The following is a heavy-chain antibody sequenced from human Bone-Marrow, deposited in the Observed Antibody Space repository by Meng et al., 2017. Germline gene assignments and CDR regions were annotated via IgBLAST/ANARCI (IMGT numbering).Heavy chain of an antibody. D-gene: IGHD7-27*01. Sequence: VQRGGPGGGSCQPGASLRLSLVATGITLNNYWMHWVRQAPGKGLVWVSRINSDGSSTSYADSVKGRFTISRDNAKNTLYLQMNSLTAEDTAIYYCARVAWGFDYWGQGTLVTVSS. CDR3: ARVAWGFDY. V-gene: IGHV3-74*01. J-gene: IGHJ4*02. CDR1: GITLNNYW. CDR2: INSDGSST.